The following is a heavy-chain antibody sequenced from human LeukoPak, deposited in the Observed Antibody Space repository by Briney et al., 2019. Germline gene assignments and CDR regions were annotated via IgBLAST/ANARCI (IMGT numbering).Heavy chain of an antibody. CDR2: ISWNSGSI. CDR3: AKGVEVVPAAAHYFDY. Sequence: PGRSLRLSCAASGLTFDDYAMHWVRQAPGKGLEWVSGISWNSGSIGYADSVKGRFTISRDNAKNSLYLQMNSLRAEDTALYYCAKGVEVVPAAAHYFDYWGQGTLVTVSS. CDR1: GLTFDDYA. V-gene: IGHV3-9*01. D-gene: IGHD2-2*01. J-gene: IGHJ4*02.